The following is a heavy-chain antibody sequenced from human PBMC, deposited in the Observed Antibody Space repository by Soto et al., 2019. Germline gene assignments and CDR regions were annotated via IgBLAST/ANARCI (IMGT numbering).Heavy chain of an antibody. CDR1: GASISCNY. J-gene: IGHJ5*02. Sequence: PMETLSLTCTASGASISCNYWTSCREPPGKGLEWIGDINHSGSTNYNPSIKSRVTISVDASKNHFSLKLSSVTAEDTAVYYCASRKIAFYNWFDPWGQGTLVTVSS. CDR2: INHSGST. D-gene: IGHD3-3*02. V-gene: IGHV4-34*01. CDR3: ASRKIAFYNWFDP.